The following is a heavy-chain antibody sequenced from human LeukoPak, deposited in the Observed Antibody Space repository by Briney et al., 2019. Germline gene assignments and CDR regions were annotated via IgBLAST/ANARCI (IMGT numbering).Heavy chain of an antibody. CDR3: ARDLRSRLRLGELSSTICGY. J-gene: IGHJ4*02. CDR1: GYTFTGYY. Sequence: ASVKVACKASGYTFTGYYMNWVRQAPGQGLEWMGWINPNSGGTNYAQKFQGRVTMTRDTSISTAYMELSRLRSDDTAVYYCARDLRSRLRLGELSSTICGYWGQGTLVTVSS. V-gene: IGHV1-2*02. CDR2: INPNSGGT. D-gene: IGHD3-16*02.